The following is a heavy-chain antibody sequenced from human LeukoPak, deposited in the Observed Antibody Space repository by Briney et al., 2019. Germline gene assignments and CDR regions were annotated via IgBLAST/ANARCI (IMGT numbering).Heavy chain of an antibody. CDR2: INHSGST. J-gene: IGHJ4*02. Sequence: SETLSLTCAVYGGSFSGYYWSWIRQPPGKGLEWIGEINHSGSTNYNPSLKSRVTMSVDTSKNQFSLKLSSVTAADTAVYYCARIVDSTSYYDYWGQGTLVTVSS. D-gene: IGHD2-2*01. CDR3: ARIVDSTSYYDY. V-gene: IGHV4-34*01. CDR1: GGSFSGYY.